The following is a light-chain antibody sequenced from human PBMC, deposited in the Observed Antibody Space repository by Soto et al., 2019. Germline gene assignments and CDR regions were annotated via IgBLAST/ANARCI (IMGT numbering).Light chain of an antibody. J-gene: IGKJ1*01. CDR1: QSVARSN. CDR3: QQYGSSPWT. Sequence: EIVLTQSPGTLSLSPGERATLSCRASQSVARSNLAWYQQKPGQAPRLLIYDASIRATGIPDRFSGGGSGTDFTLTISRLEPEDFAAYHCQQYGSSPWTFGQGTKVEIK. CDR2: DAS. V-gene: IGKV3-20*01.